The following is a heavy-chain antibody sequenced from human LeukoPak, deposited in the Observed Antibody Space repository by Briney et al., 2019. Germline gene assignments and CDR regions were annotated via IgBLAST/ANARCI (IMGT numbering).Heavy chain of an antibody. CDR1: GGTFSSYA. V-gene: IGHV1-69*05. CDR3: ARSERGYSYGPIDY. Sequence: SVKVSCKASGGTFSSYAISWVRQAPGQGLEWMGGIIPIFGTANYAQKFQGRVTITTDESTSTAYMELSSLRSEDTAVYYCARSERGYSYGPIDYWGQGTLVTVSS. CDR2: IIPIFGTA. J-gene: IGHJ4*02. D-gene: IGHD5-18*01.